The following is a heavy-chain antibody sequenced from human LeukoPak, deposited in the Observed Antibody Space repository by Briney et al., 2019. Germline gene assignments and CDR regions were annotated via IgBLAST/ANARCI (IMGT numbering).Heavy chain of an antibody. CDR1: GYTFTSYD. J-gene: IGHJ6*02. CDR3: AREVDGMDV. D-gene: IGHD2-15*01. CDR2: MNPNSGNT. V-gene: IGHV1-8*01. Sequence: GASVKVSCKASGYTFTSYDINWVRQATGQGLEWMGWMNPNSGNTGYAQKLQGRVTMTTDTSTSTAYMELRSLRSDDTAVYYCAREVDGMDVWGQGTTVTVSS.